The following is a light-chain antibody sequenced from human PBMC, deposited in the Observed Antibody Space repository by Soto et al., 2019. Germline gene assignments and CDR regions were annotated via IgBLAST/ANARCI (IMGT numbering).Light chain of an antibody. Sequence: EIVSTQSPGTLSLSPGERATLSCRASQSVSSNYLAWYQQKPGQAPRLVIYDASNRATGIPDRFSGSGSGTDFSLTISRLEPEDFAVYYCQQYGKSPRTFGQGTKLETK. CDR3: QQYGKSPRT. J-gene: IGKJ2*01. V-gene: IGKV3-20*01. CDR2: DAS. CDR1: QSVSSNY.